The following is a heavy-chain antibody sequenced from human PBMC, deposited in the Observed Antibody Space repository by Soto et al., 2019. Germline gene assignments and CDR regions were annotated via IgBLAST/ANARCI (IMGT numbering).Heavy chain of an antibody. D-gene: IGHD6-25*01. Sequence: QVQLVQSGAEVKKPGASVRVSCKASGYTFTSYYIHWVRQAPGQGLEWMAIVNPTGGSTNYAQKFQGRVTVTFDTSTSTVFMELNSLRYEVTAVYYCARHLAAGDSWGQGTLVTVSS. CDR3: ARHLAAGDS. CDR1: GYTFTSYY. V-gene: IGHV1-46*03. J-gene: IGHJ4*02. CDR2: VNPTGGST.